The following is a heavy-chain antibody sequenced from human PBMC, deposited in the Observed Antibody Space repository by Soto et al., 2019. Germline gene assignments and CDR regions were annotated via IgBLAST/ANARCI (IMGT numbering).Heavy chain of an antibody. CDR3: ATAVHCSGGSCYPPFNWFDP. V-gene: IGHV4-34*01. CDR2: INHSGST. CDR1: GGSFSGYY. J-gene: IGHJ5*02. D-gene: IGHD2-15*01. Sequence: SETLSLTCAVHGGSFSGYYWSWIRQPPGKGLEWIGEINHSGSTNYNPSLKSRVTISVDTSKNQFSLKLTSVTAADTAVYYCATAVHCSGGSCYPPFNWFDPWGQGTLVTVSS.